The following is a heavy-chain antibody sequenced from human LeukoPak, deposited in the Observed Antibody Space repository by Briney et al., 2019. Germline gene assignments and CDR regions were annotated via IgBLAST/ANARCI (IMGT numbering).Heavy chain of an antibody. D-gene: IGHD1-26*01. J-gene: IGHJ4*02. V-gene: IGHV3-30-3*01. CDR2: TSYDGSNK. CDR3: ARVPVGANYFDY. CDR1: GFTFSSYA. Sequence: GRSLRLSCAASGFTFSSYAMHWVRQAPGKGLEWVAVTSYDGSNKYYADSVKGRFTISRDNSKNTLYLQMNSLRAEDTAVYYCARVPVGANYFDYWGQGTLVTVSS.